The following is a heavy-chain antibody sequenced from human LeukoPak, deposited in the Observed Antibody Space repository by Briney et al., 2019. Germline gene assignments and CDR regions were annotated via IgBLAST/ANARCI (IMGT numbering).Heavy chain of an antibody. CDR3: ARARLRKYYFDY. CDR1: GYTFTIYD. D-gene: IGHD5-12*01. J-gene: IGHJ4*02. CDR2: MNPNSGNT. Sequence: GASVTVSFKASGYTFTIYDINWVRQATGQGLEWMGWMNPNSGNTGYAQKFQGRVTMTRNTSISTAYMELSSLRSEDTAVYYCARARLRKYYFDYWGQGTLVTVSS. V-gene: IGHV1-8*01.